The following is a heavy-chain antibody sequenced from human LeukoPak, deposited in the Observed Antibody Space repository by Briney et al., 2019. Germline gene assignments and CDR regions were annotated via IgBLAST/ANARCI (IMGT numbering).Heavy chain of an antibody. CDR3: ARDPYNGSYGDDYYYYMDV. J-gene: IGHJ6*03. Sequence: GGSLRLSCAASGFTFSSYEMNWVRQAPGKGLEWVSSITRGSIYTFYADSVKGRFTISRDNAKNSLSLQMNSLRAEDTAVYYCARDPYNGSYGDDYYYYMDVWGKGTTVTISS. CDR2: ITRGSIYT. V-gene: IGHV3-21*01. D-gene: IGHD1-26*01. CDR1: GFTFSSYE.